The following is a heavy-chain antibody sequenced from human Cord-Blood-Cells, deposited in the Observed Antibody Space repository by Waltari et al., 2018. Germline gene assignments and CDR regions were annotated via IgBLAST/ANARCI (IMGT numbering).Heavy chain of an antibody. J-gene: IGHJ6*03. V-gene: IGHV3-23*01. CDR2: IRGSGGST. D-gene: IGHD3-3*01. CDR1: GFTFSSYA. CDR3: AKSYDFWSGYPRPVYYYYMDV. Sequence: EVQLLESGGGLVQPGGSLRLSCAASGFTFSSYAISWVRQAPGKGLEWVSAIRGSGGSTYYADSVKGRFTISRDNSKNTLYLQMNSLRAEDTAVYYCAKSYDFWSGYPRPVYYYYMDVWGKGTTVTVSS.